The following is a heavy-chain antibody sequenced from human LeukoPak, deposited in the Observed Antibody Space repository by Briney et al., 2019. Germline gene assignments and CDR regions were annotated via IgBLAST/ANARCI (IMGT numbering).Heavy chain of an antibody. D-gene: IGHD5-12*01. Sequence: GGSLRLSCAASGFTFSSHAMSWVRQAPGKGLEWVSGIVTSDETHYADSVRGRFTISRDNSKNTLYLQMNSLRAEDTAVYYCAEAYSGYAFDYWGQGTLVTVSS. CDR1: GFTFSSHA. CDR3: AEAYSGYAFDY. V-gene: IGHV3-23*01. J-gene: IGHJ4*02. CDR2: IVTSDET.